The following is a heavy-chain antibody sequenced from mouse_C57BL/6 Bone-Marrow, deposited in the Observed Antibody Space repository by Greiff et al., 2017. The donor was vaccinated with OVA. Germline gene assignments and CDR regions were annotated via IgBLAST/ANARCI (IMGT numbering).Heavy chain of an antibody. Sequence: VKLQQPGAELVKPGASVKLSCKASGYTFTSYWMPWVKQRPGRGLEWIGRIDPNSGSTKYNEKFKSKATLTVDTPSSTAYMQLSSLTSEDAAVYYCARPTTVPYAMDYWGQGTAVTVSS. CDR2: IDPNSGST. D-gene: IGHD1-1*01. V-gene: IGHV1-72*01. CDR3: ARPTTVPYAMDY. J-gene: IGHJ4*01. CDR1: GYTFTSYW.